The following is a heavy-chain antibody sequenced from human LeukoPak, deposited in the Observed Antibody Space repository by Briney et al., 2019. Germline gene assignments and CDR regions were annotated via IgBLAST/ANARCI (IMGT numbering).Heavy chain of an antibody. V-gene: IGHV3-30*04. CDR1: GFTFNSYA. CDR2: ISYDGSNK. D-gene: IGHD5-18*01. CDR3: ARESLDTAMVLYFDY. J-gene: IGHJ4*02. Sequence: GGSLRLSCAASGFTFNSYAIHWVRQAPGKGLEWVAVISYDGSNKYCADSVKGRFTISRDNPKNTLYLQMNSLRAEDTAVYYCARESLDTAMVLYFDYWGQGTLVTVSS.